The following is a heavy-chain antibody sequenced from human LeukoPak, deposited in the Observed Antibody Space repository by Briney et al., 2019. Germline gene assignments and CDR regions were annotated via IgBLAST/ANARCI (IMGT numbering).Heavy chain of an antibody. J-gene: IGHJ4*02. CDR3: ARNVRAAAGIYYFDY. D-gene: IGHD6-13*01. Sequence: ASVTVSCKASGYTFTSYDINWVRQATGQGLEWMGWMNPNSGNTGYAQKFQGRVTMTRNTSISTAYMEVSSLRSEDTAVYYCARNVRAAAGIYYFDYWGQGTLVTVSS. CDR1: GYTFTSYD. V-gene: IGHV1-8*01. CDR2: MNPNSGNT.